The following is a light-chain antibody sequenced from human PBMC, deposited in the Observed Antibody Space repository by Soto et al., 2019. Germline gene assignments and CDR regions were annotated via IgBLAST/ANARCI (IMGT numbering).Light chain of an antibody. CDR1: QSISIY. V-gene: IGKV1-39*01. CDR2: AXS. Sequence: EIDMSKIQSSMPASLGARVTMPXRASQSISIYLNWHQQQQGXAPKXXXYAXSTLQSGGPSRFSGSGSGTDFTLTITSLQAEDFSTYYCQQSYSNMYTFGQ. J-gene: IGKJ2*01. CDR3: QQSYSNMYT.